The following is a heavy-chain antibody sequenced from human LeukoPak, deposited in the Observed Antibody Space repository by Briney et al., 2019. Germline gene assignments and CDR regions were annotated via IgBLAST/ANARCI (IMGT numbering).Heavy chain of an antibody. V-gene: IGHV3-30*03. Sequence: GRSLRLSCAASGFTFSSYGMHWVRQAPGKGLEWVAVISYDGSNKYYADSVKGRFTISRDNSKNTLYLQMNSLRAEDTAVYYCAAEGGGGYFHPSWFDSWGQGTLVTVSS. CDR1: GFTFSSYG. D-gene: IGHD1-26*01. CDR2: ISYDGSNK. CDR3: AAEGGGGYFHPSWFDS. J-gene: IGHJ5*01.